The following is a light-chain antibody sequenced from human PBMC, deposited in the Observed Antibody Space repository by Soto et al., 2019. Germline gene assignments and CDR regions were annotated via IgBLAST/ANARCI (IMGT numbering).Light chain of an antibody. V-gene: IGKV3-11*01. CDR2: DAS. CDR3: QVRDVWPS. J-gene: IGKJ1*01. Sequence: NVLTQSPVTLAVSPGESAVLSCRASQSVSTSLAWYQHKPGQAPRLFIYDASKRAPGIPARFTGSGSGAHFTLTISSLEPEDIAVYYCQVRDVWPSFGQGTKVEIK. CDR1: QSVSTS.